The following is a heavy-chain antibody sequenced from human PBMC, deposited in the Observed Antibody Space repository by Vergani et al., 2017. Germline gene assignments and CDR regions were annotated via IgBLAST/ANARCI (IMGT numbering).Heavy chain of an antibody. J-gene: IGHJ3*02. V-gene: IGHV4-31*11. CDR2: IYYSGST. D-gene: IGHD3-3*01. CDR3: ARAPIGSXIFGVVIIRFAFDI. CDR1: GGSISSGGYY. Sequence: QVQLQESGPGLVKPSQTLSLTCAVSGGSISSGGYYWSWIRQHPGKGLEWIGYIYYSGSTYYNPSLKSRVTISVDTSKNQFSLKLSSVTAADTAVYYCARAPIGSXIFGVVIIRFAFDIWGQGTMVTVPS.